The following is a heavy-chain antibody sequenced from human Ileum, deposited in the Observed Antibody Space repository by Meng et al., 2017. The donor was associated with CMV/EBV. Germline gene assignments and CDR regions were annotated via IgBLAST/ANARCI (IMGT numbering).Heavy chain of an antibody. CDR3: DASDY. Sequence: PGGSLRLSCAASGFIFRNFPMSSARQAPGKALEWVATITGSGSRTPYADSVKARFTISRDNSKNTLSLQIHSLRVEDTAIYYCDASDYWGQGTLVTVSS. CDR1: GFIFRNFP. D-gene: IGHD6-6*01. J-gene: IGHJ4*02. V-gene: IGHV3-23*01. CDR2: ITGSGSRT.